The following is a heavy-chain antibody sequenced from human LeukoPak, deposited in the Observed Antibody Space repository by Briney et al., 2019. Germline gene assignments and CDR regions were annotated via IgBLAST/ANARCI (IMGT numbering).Heavy chain of an antibody. CDR2: IYSDGSNK. CDR1: GFTFSDYG. D-gene: IGHD3-3*01. V-gene: IGHV3-33*01. J-gene: IGHJ4*02. CDR3: ARDLKSGYMDS. Sequence: PGGSLRLSCAASGFTFSDYGIHWVRQASGKGLEWVGVIYSDGSNKYFIDSVKGRFTISRDDSKNTVFLQMNSLRVDDTSVYYCARDLKSGYMDSWGQGTLVTVSS.